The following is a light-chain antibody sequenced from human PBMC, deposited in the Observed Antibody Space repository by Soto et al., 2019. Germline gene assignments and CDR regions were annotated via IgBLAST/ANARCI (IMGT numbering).Light chain of an antibody. Sequence: QSVLTQPASGSGSPGQSITISCTGTSSDVGSYNLVSWYQQHPGKAPKLMIYEGSKRPSGVSNRFSGSKSGNTASPTISGLQAEDEADYYCCSYAGSSTYVFGTGTKVTVL. CDR1: SSDVGSYNL. CDR3: CSYAGSSTYV. CDR2: EGS. J-gene: IGLJ1*01. V-gene: IGLV2-23*01.